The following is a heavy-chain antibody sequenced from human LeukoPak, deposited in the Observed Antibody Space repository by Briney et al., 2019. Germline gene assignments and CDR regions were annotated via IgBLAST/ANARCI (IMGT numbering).Heavy chain of an antibody. CDR2: ISGSGGST. CDR3: AKGGPVLRYFDWLGLDY. V-gene: IGHV3-23*01. D-gene: IGHD3-9*01. CDR1: GFTFSSYA. Sequence: HTGGSLRLSCAASGFTFSSYAMSWVRQAPGKGLEWVSAISGSGGSTYYADSVKGRFTISRDNSKNTLYLQMNSLRAEDTAVYYCAKGGPVLRYFDWLGLDYWGQGTLVTVSS. J-gene: IGHJ4*02.